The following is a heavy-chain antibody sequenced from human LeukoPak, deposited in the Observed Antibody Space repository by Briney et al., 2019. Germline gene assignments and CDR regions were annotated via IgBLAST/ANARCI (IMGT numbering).Heavy chain of an antibody. J-gene: IGHJ5*02. Sequence: GGSLRLSCTPSGFTFSTYATNWVRQAPGKGLEWAGGITGNAGFIGYADSVKGRFIISRDNTNNRLFLQMRSLRGEDTAVYYCAKDKVPDGKWEIDRWGQGTLVTVSS. D-gene: IGHD1-26*01. CDR2: ITGNAGFI. V-gene: IGHV3-23*01. CDR3: AKDKVPDGKWEIDR. CDR1: GFTFSTYA.